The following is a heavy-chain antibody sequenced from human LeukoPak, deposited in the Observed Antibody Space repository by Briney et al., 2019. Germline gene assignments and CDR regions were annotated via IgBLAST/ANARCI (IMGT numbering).Heavy chain of an antibody. CDR1: GGSFNGYY. CDR2: INHSGST. D-gene: IGHD3-22*01. J-gene: IGHJ3*02. V-gene: IGHV4-34*01. CDR3: ARVPPRFDRSGYLLRAFDI. Sequence: PSETLSLTCTVYGGSFNGYYWTWIRQPPGMGLEWIGEINHSGSTNYNPSLKSRVTISVDTSKNQFSLNLSSVTAADTAVYYCARVPPRFDRSGYLLRAFDIWGKGTMVIVSS.